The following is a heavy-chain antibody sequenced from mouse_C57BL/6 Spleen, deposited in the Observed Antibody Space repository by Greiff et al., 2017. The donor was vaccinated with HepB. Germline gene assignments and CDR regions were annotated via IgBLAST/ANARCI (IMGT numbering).Heavy chain of an antibody. CDR2: ISYDGSN. V-gene: IGHV3-6*01. Sequence: DVKLQESGPGLVKPSQSLSLTCSVTGYSITSGYYWNWIRQFPGNKLEWMGYISYDGSNNYNPSLKNRISITRDTSKNQFFLKLNSVTTEDTATYYCARDQCFGRFDVWGTVTTVTVSS. CDR1: GYSITSGYY. J-gene: IGHJ1*03. D-gene: IGHD6-1*01. CDR3: ARDQCFGRFDV.